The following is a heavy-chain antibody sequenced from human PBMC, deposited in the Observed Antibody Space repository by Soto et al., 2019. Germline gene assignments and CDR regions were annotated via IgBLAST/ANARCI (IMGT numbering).Heavy chain of an antibody. D-gene: IGHD3-3*01. CDR3: VRGPSRGSSLFGPLDY. CDR1: GFIFSTFG. Sequence: PVGSLRLSCSASGFIFSTFGMFWVRQAPGQGLEYVSAIFYSGSGSYYADPVRGRFTVSRDNSKNMFYLQMSSLRVEDTALYFCVRGPSRGSSLFGPLDYWGQGTQVTVS. V-gene: IGHV3-64D*06. J-gene: IGHJ4*02. CDR2: IFYSGSGS.